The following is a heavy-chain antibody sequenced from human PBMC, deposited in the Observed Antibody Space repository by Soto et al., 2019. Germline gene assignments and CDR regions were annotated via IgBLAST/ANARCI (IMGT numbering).Heavy chain of an antibody. V-gene: IGHV4-39*01. CDR2: IYYSGST. D-gene: IGHD3-22*01. J-gene: IGHJ4*02. CDR1: GGSISSSSYY. CDR3: ATSLIYYNDSEARYFDY. Sequence: PSETLSLTCTVSGGSISSSSYYWGWIRQPPGKGLEWIGSIYYSGSTYYNPSLKSRVTISVDTSKNQFSLKLSSVTAADTAVYYCATSLIYYNDSEARYFDYWGQGTLDTVSS.